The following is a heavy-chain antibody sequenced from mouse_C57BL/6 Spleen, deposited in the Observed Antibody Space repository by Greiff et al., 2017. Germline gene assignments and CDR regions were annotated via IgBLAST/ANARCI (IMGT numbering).Heavy chain of an antibody. V-gene: IGHV1-80*01. CDR3: ARQGAYYSNSYAMDY. CDR2: IYPGDGDT. J-gene: IGHJ4*01. Sequence: QVQLQQSGAELVKPGASVKISCKASGYAFSSYWMNWVKQRPGKGLEWIGQIYPGDGDTNYNGKFKGKATLTADKSSSTAYMQLSSLTSEDSAVYFCARQGAYYSNSYAMDYWGQGTSVTVSS. D-gene: IGHD2-5*01. CDR1: GYAFSSYW.